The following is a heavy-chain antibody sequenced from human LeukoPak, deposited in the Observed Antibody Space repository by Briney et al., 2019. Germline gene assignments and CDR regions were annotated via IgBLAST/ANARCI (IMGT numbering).Heavy chain of an antibody. Sequence: VGSLRLSCTASGFAFGSYAMAWVRQAPGKGLEGVAAIGSDYDRVHEDSVKGRFTISRDNSKSTLYLQMDNLRPEDTAVYFCAKSAGVATIYFDCWGQGALVTVSS. CDR1: GFAFGSYA. D-gene: IGHD5-12*01. CDR2: IGSDYDR. J-gene: IGHJ4*02. V-gene: IGHV3-23*01. CDR3: AKSAGVATIYFDC.